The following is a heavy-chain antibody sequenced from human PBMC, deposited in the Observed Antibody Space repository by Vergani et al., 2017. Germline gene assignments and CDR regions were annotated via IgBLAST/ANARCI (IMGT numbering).Heavy chain of an antibody. J-gene: IGHJ4*02. CDR1: GFTFSSYG. V-gene: IGHV3-33*01. D-gene: IGHD6-13*01. CDR2: IWYDGSNK. CDR3: ARDWGGAGFPPDY. Sequence: QVQLVESGGGVVQPGRSLRLSCAASGFTFSSYGMHWVRQAPGKGLEWVAVIWYDGSNKYYADSVKGRFTISRDNSKNTLYQQMNSLRAEDTAVYYCARDWGGAGFPPDYWGQGTLVTVSS.